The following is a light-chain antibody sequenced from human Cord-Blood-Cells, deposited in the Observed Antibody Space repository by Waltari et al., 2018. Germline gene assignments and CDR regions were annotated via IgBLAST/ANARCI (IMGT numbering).Light chain of an antibody. CDR2: RNN. Sequence: QSVLTQPPSASGTPGQRVTISCSGSSSNIESNYVYWYQQLPGTAPKLLIYRNNHRPSGIPDRFPGSKSGTSASLAISGLRSEDEADYYCAAWDDSLSGYVFGTGTKVTVL. J-gene: IGLJ1*01. V-gene: IGLV1-47*01. CDR1: SSNIESNY. CDR3: AAWDDSLSGYV.